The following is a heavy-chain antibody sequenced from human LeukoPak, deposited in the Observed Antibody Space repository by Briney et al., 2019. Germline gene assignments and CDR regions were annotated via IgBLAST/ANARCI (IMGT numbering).Heavy chain of an antibody. CDR3: ARDLRGGYSYAQRYFDC. Sequence: PGGSLRLSCAASGFTFSDYYMSWIRQAPGKGLEWVSYISSSGSTIYYADSVKGRFTISRDNARNSLYLQMNSLRAEDTAVYCCARDLRGGYSYAQRYFDCWGQGTLVTVSS. J-gene: IGHJ4*02. CDR2: ISSSGSTI. D-gene: IGHD5-18*01. V-gene: IGHV3-11*01. CDR1: GFTFSDYY.